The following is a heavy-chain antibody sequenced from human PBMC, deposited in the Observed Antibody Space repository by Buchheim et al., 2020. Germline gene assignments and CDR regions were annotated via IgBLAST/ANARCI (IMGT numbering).Heavy chain of an antibody. CDR2: IFNTAGGT. J-gene: IGHJ5*02. CDR3: ARRMTFGATPGLDP. CDR1: GFTFSSYA. D-gene: IGHD3/OR15-3a*01. V-gene: IGHV3-23*04. Sequence: EVQVVESGGGLVQPGGSLRLSCAASGFTFSSYAMTWVRQAPGKGLEWVSTIFNTAGGTYYADSVKGRFTISRYNSQNMVYLQMNTLGAEDTALYYCARRMTFGATPGLDPWGQGTL.